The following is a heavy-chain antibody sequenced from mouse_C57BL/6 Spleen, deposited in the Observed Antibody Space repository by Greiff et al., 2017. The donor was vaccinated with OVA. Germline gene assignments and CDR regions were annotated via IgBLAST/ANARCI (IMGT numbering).Heavy chain of an antibody. V-gene: IGHV1-26*01. J-gene: IGHJ4*01. CDR1: GYTFTDYY. CDR2: INPNNGGT. Sequence: EVQLQQSGPELVKPGASVKISCKASGYTFTDYYMNWVKQSHGKSLEWIGDINPNNGGTSYNQKFKGKATLTVDKSSSTAYMELRSLTSEDSAVYYCARCDGWPYAMDYWGQGTSVTVSS. D-gene: IGHD2-3*01. CDR3: ARCDGWPYAMDY.